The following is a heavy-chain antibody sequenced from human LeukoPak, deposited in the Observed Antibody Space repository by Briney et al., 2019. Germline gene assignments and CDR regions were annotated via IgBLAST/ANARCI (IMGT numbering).Heavy chain of an antibody. CDR1: VGYISSYY. CDR2: VFYSGST. V-gene: IGHV4-59*01. Sequence: PSETLSLTCAVSVGYISSYYWTWIRQSPGKGLEWIGNVFYSGSTNYNPSLESRVTISIDTSKNHFSLKLTSVTAADTAVYFWAGGNVSGVIAPHSFHYWGRGTLVTVSS. J-gene: IGHJ4*01. CDR3: AGGNVSGVIAPHSFHY. D-gene: IGHD3-3*01.